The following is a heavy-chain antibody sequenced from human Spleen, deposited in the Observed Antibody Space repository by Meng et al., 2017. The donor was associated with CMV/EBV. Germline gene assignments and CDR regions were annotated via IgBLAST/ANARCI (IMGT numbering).Heavy chain of an antibody. V-gene: IGHV1-2*02. CDR2: INPNRGVT. CDR1: GYTFTGYQ. J-gene: IGHJ4*02. CDR3: ARVSEYCTTTNCYKVFGY. Sequence: ASVKVSCKASGYTFTGYQIHWVRQAPGQGLEWMGLINPNRGVTAYVQKFQGRVTMTRDTSIGTAYMELSSLKSDDTAVYYCARVSEYCTTTNCYKVFGYWGQETLVTVSS. D-gene: IGHD2-2*02.